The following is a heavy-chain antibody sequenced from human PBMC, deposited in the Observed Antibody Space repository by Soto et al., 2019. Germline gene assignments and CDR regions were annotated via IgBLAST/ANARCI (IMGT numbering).Heavy chain of an antibody. V-gene: IGHV3-30-3*01. D-gene: IGHD5-18*01. Sequence: QVQLVESGGGVVQPGRSLRLSCAASGFTFSSYAMHWVRQAPGKGLEWVAVISYDGSNKYYADSVKGRFTISRDNSKNTLYLQMNSLRAEDTAVYYCARDRNSLPFDYWGQGTLVTVSS. CDR3: ARDRNSLPFDY. J-gene: IGHJ4*02. CDR2: ISYDGSNK. CDR1: GFTFSSYA.